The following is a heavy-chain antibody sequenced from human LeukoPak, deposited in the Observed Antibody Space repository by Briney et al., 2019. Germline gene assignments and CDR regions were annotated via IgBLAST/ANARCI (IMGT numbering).Heavy chain of an antibody. CDR1: GFTFSSYG. CDR2: VKSDGAGT. Sequence: PGGSLRLSCAASGFTFSSYGMSWVRQAPGKGLAWVASVKSDGAGTHYADSVKGRFTISRDNSKNILYLQMNSLRAEDTAIYYCAKDRITMIDGHAFDIWGQGTMVTVSS. D-gene: IGHD3-22*01. CDR3: AKDRITMIDGHAFDI. V-gene: IGHV3-23*01. J-gene: IGHJ3*02.